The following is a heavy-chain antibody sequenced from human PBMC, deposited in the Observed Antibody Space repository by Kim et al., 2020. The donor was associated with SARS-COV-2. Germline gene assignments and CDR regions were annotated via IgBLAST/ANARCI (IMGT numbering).Heavy chain of an antibody. J-gene: IGHJ4*02. V-gene: IGHV1-69*01. D-gene: IGHD3-16*01. Sequence: YAQKFQGRVTITADESTSTAYMELSSLSSEDTAVYYCARVFGFGRSDFDYWGQGTLVTVSS. CDR3: ARVFGFGRSDFDY.